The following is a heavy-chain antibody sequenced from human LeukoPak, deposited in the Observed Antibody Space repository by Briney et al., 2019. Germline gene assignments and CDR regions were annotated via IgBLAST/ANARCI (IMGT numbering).Heavy chain of an antibody. J-gene: IGHJ6*03. D-gene: IGHD1-26*01. Sequence: GASVKVSCKASGGTFSSYAISWVRQAPGQGLEWMGWISAYNGNTNYAQKLQGRVTMTTDTSTSTAYMELRSLRSDDTAVYYCARDWGGGGSYWYYYYYMDVWGKGTTVTVSS. CDR2: ISAYNGNT. CDR3: ARDWGGGGSYWYYYYYMDV. V-gene: IGHV1-18*01. CDR1: GGTFSSYA.